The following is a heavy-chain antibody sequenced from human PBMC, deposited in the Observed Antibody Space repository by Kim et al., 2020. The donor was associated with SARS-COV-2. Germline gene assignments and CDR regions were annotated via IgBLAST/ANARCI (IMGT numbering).Heavy chain of an antibody. CDR3: ARDIYSGSYYGVDY. Sequence: GGSLRLSCAASGFTFSSYGMHWVRQAPGKGLEWVAVIWYDGSNKYYADSVKGRFTISRDNSKNTLYLQMNSLRAEDTAVYYCARDIYSGSYYGVDYWGQGTLVTVSS. V-gene: IGHV3-33*01. J-gene: IGHJ4*02. CDR2: IWYDGSNK. CDR1: GFTFSSYG. D-gene: IGHD1-26*01.